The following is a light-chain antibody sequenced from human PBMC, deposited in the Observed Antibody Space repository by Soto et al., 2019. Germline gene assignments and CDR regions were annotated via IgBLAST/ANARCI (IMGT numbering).Light chain of an antibody. J-gene: IGLJ2*01. CDR2: EVS. CDR1: SSDVGSYNS. V-gene: IGLV2-18*02. CDR3: SSYTSSRTFV. Sequence: QSALTQPPSVSGSPGQSVTIPCTGTSSDVGSYNSVSWYQQSPGTAPKVVIYEVSNRPSGVPDRFSGSKSGNTASLTISGLQAEDEADYYCSSYTSSRTFVFGGGTKVIVL.